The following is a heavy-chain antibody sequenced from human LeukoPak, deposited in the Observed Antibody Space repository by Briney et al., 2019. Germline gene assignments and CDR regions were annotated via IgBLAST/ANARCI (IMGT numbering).Heavy chain of an antibody. J-gene: IGHJ4*02. CDR2: INPGGST. CDR3: ARVHGHNLGTLDY. D-gene: IGHD5-24*01. V-gene: IGHV4-34*01. Sequence: SETLSLTCTVYGXSFSDDYWSWVRQPPGEGLQWIGEINPGGSTNKDPSLQSRLIMSVDTSKNQFSLNLTSVTAADTAVYYCARVHGHNLGTLDYWGQGILVTVTS. CDR1: GXSFSDDY.